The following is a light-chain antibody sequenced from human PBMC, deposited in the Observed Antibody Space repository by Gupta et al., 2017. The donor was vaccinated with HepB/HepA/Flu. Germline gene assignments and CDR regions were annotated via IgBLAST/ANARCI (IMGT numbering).Light chain of an antibody. V-gene: IGLV2-23*02. Sequence: QCAPTLPASVSGSPGQSLTPSSTGTSSAVGSYNLVSWDQQHPGKAPKLIIYEVSKRPSGVSSRFSGSTSGNTASLTICGLQAEDEADYYCCSYAGSSNLVFGGGTKLTVL. CDR1: SSAVGSYNL. CDR3: CSYAGSSNLV. CDR2: EVS. J-gene: IGLJ2*01.